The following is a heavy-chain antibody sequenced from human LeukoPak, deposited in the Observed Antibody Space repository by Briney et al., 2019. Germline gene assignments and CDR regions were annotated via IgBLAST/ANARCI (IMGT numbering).Heavy chain of an antibody. D-gene: IGHD1-26*01. CDR2: IYCSGST. CDR3: ASYWAGATSFDY. CDR1: GGSISSSSYY. V-gene: IGHV4-39*01. J-gene: IGHJ4*02. Sequence: SETLSLTCTVSGGSISSSSYYWGWIRQPPGNGLEWIGSIYCSGSTYYNPSLKSRVTISVDTSKNQFSLKLSSVTAADTAVYYCASYWAGATSFDYWGQGTLVTVSS.